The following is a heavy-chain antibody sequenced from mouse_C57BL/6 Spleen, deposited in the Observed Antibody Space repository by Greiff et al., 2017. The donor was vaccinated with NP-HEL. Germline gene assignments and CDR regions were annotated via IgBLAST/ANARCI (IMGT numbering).Heavy chain of an antibody. V-gene: IGHV1-39*01. D-gene: IGHD2-4*01. Sequence: LVESGPELVKPGASVKISCKASGYSFTDYNMNWVKQSNGKSLEWIGVINPNYGTTSYNQKFKGKATLNVDQSSSTAYMQLNSLTSEDSAVYDCARGGYYDYDGALMDYWGQGTSVTVSS. J-gene: IGHJ4*01. CDR3: ARGGYYDYDGALMDY. CDR2: INPNYGTT. CDR1: GYSFTDYN.